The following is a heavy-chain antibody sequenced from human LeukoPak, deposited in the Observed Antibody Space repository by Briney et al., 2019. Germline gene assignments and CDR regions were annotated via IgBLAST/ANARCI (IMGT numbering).Heavy chain of an antibody. CDR3: ARHIVGEQNFDY. CDR2: IKEDGSAQ. CDR1: GFTFGAYW. J-gene: IGHJ4*02. Sequence: GGSLRLSCAASGFTFGAYWMSWFRQAPGKGPEWVVSIKEDGSAQYYVDSLEGRFTISRDNAKNSLYLQMDSMGVEDTAVYYCARHIVGEQNFDYWSQGTLVTVSS. D-gene: IGHD3-16*02. V-gene: IGHV3-7*01.